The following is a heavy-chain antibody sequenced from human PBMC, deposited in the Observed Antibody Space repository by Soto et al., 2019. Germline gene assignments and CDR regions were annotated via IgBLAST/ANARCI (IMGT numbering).Heavy chain of an antibody. J-gene: IGHJ6*02. CDR1: GASMRSYY. CDR2: IFYSGST. CDR3: ARDLRCCGLDV. D-gene: IGHD3-9*01. V-gene: IGHV4-59*01. Sequence: GPGPSLSSETLSLTCNVSGASMRSYYWTWMRLSPGKGLEWIGDIFYSGSTNLNPSLRSRLSISIDTSKNKFSLMLNSVTAADTAVYYCARDLRCCGLDVWGQGTTVTVSS.